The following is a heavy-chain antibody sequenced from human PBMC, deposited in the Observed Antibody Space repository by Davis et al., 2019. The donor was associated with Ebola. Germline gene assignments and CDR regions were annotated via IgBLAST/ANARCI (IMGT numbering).Heavy chain of an antibody. V-gene: IGHV4-30-2*03. CDR1: GGFVSSGGYS. Sequence: LRLSCAVSGGFVSSGGYSWSWIRQPPGKGPEWIGHYYYTGSTNYNPSLKSRVTISVDTSKHQFSLKLSSVAAADTALYYCARLISTYSSTWWDYWGQGTLVTVSS. CDR2: YYYTGST. CDR3: ARLISTYSSTWWDY. J-gene: IGHJ4*02. D-gene: IGHD6-13*01.